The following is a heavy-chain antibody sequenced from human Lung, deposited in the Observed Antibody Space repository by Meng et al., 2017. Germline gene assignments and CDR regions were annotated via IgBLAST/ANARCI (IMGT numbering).Heavy chain of an antibody. CDR1: CYPLSSDG. Sequence: QGQLVQSGAEVKKPGASVKVSCEASCYPLSSDGFSWVRQAPGQGLEWLGWINTYNGKTDYAQKFQGRITMTTDTFTSTAYMELRNLRSDDTAVYYCATRGNPYLNCWGQGTLVTVSS. J-gene: IGHJ4*02. CDR2: INTYNGKT. V-gene: IGHV1-18*01. CDR3: ATRGNPYLNC.